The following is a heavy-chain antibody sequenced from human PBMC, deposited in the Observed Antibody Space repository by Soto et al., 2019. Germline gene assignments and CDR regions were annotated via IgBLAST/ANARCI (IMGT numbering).Heavy chain of an antibody. D-gene: IGHD2-15*01. J-gene: IGHJ2*01. CDR1: GITFSSLG. CDR3: ANAQGSYFEY. CDR2: ISYDGGNK. Sequence: QVQLVESGGGVVQPGRSLRLSCATSGITFSSLGVHWVRQAPGKGLEWVAVISYDGGNKYYADSVMGRFTISRDNSRSTLYLQMNSLRAEDTAVYYCANAQGSYFEYWGRGTLVTVSS. V-gene: IGHV3-30*18.